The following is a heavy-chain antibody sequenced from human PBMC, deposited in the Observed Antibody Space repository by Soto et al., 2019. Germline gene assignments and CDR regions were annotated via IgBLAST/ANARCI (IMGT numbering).Heavy chain of an antibody. V-gene: IGHV3-9*01. CDR3: AKDISGSGSYMGGGMDV. D-gene: IGHD3-10*01. CDR2: ISWNSGSV. CDR1: GFTFDDYA. Sequence: EVQLVDSGGGLVQPGRSLRLSCAASGFTFDDYAMHWVRQAPGKGLEWVSGISWNSGSVGYADSVKGRFTISRDNANNSLSLQMNSLGAEDTALYCCAKDISGSGSYMGGGMDVWGQGTTVTVSS. J-gene: IGHJ6*02.